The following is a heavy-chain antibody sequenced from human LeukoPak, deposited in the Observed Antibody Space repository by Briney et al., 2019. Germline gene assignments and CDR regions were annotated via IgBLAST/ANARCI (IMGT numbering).Heavy chain of an antibody. Sequence: GGSLRLSCAASGFTFSSYAMSWVRQAPGKGLEWVSAISGSGGSTYYADSVKGRFTISRDNSKSTLYLQMNSLKTEDTAVYYCTTSGNPSLIDIWGQGTMVTVSS. CDR3: TTSGNPSLIDI. CDR2: ISGSGGST. J-gene: IGHJ3*02. D-gene: IGHD1-26*01. V-gene: IGHV3-23*01. CDR1: GFTFSSYA.